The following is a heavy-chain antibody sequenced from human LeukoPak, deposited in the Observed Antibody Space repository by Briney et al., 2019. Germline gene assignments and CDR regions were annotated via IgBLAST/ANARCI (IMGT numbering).Heavy chain of an antibody. V-gene: IGHV4-30-4*08. CDR1: GGSISSGDYN. D-gene: IGHD2-21*01. Sequence: PSETLSLICTVSGGSISSGDYNWSWIRQPPGKGLEWIGYIYYSGSTYYNPSLKSRVTISVDTSKNQFSLKLSSVTAADTAVYYCARGPSHWGGGEYDPWGQGTLVTVSS. J-gene: IGHJ5*02. CDR3: ARGPSHWGGGEYDP. CDR2: IYYSGST.